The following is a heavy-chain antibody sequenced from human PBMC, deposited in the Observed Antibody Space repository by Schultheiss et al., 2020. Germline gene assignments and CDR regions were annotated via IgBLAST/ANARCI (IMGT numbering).Heavy chain of an antibody. CDR2: ISSSSSTI. CDR1: GFTFSSYS. Sequence: GGSLRLSCAASGFTFSSYSMNWVRQAPGKGLEWVSYISSSSSTIYYADSVKGRFTISRDNAKNSLYLQMNSLRDEDTAVYYCARDHYYYDSSGYYYYGMDVWGQGTTVTVYS. V-gene: IGHV3-48*02. J-gene: IGHJ6*02. CDR3: ARDHYYYDSSGYYYYGMDV. D-gene: IGHD3-22*01.